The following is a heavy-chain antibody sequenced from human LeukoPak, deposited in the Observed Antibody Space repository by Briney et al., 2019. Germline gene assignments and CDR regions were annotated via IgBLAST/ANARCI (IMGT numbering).Heavy chain of an antibody. CDR2: ISYDGSNK. J-gene: IGHJ4*02. V-gene: IGHV3-30*03. CDR3: ARDQVGQQLVQVPFDY. D-gene: IGHD6-13*01. Sequence: GGSLRLSCAASGFTFSNYGMHWVRQAPGKGLEWVAVISYDGSNKYYADSVKGRFTISRDNSKNTLYLQMNSLRAEDTAVYYCARDQVGQQLVQVPFDYWGQGTLVTVSS. CDR1: GFTFSNYG.